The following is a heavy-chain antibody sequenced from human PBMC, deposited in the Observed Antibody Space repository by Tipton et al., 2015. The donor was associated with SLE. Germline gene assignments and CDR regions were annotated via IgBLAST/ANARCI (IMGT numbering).Heavy chain of an antibody. CDR2: IYTSGST. Sequence: LRLSCTVSGGSISSGSYYWSWIRQPAGKGLEWIGRIYTSGSTNYNPSLKSRVTISVDTSKNQFSLKLSSVTAADTAVYYCAREGLITIFGVVIYYFDYWGQGTLVTVSS. CDR3: AREGLITIFGVVIYYFDY. CDR1: GGSISSGSYY. V-gene: IGHV4-61*02. D-gene: IGHD3-3*01. J-gene: IGHJ4*02.